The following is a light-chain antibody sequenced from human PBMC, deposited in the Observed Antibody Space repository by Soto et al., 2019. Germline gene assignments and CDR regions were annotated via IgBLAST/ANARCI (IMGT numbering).Light chain of an antibody. CDR1: QSISSW. CDR2: DAS. Sequence: DTQMTQSPSTLFASVGDRVTITCRASQSISSWLAWYQQKSGKAPMLLIYDASNLESGVPSRFSGSGSGTEFTLTISSLQPDDFSSYYFQQYNSGWTFGQGTKVEIK. CDR3: QQYNSGWT. J-gene: IGKJ1*01. V-gene: IGKV1-5*01.